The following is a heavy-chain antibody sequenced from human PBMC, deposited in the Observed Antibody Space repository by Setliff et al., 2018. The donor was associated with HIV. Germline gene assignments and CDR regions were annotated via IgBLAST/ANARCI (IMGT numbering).Heavy chain of an antibody. V-gene: IGHV4-38-2*01. CDR2: FHHSGSA. D-gene: IGHD3-22*01. CDR3: ERQGAGYYYDSSDYYTGNGFDM. J-gene: IGHJ3*02. Sequence: SETLSLTCAVSGYSISTAYYWAWIRQSPGKGLEWIGGFHHSGSAHYNPSLKSRVTISGHTSKNQFSLTLTSVTAADTAIYYCERQGAGYYYDSSDYYTGNGFDMWGQGTMVTVSS. CDR1: GYSISTAYY.